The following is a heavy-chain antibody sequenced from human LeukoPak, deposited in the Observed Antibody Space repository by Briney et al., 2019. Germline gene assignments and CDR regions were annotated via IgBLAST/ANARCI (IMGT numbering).Heavy chain of an antibody. Sequence: GGSLRLPCAASGFTFSSYAMSWVRQAPGKGLEWVSAVSGSGSTTYYADSVKGRFTISRDNSKNTLYLQMNSLRAEDMALYYCAKGGVPAASGRVDAFDIWGQGTMVTVSS. CDR2: VSGSGSTT. V-gene: IGHV3-23*01. D-gene: IGHD2-2*01. J-gene: IGHJ3*02. CDR3: AKGGVPAASGRVDAFDI. CDR1: GFTFSSYA.